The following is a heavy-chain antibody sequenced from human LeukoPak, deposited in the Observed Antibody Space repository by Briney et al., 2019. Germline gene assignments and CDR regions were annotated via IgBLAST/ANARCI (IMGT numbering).Heavy chain of an antibody. D-gene: IGHD5-24*01. CDR3: ASHVLEMATIEDAASKFDY. Sequence: ASVKVSCKASGGTFSSYAISWVRQAPGQGLEWMGRIIPIFGTANYAQKFQGRVTITTDESTSTAYMELSSLRSEDTAVYYCASHVLEMATIEDAASKFDYWGQGTLVTVSS. CDR1: GGTFSSYA. CDR2: IIPIFGTA. J-gene: IGHJ4*02. V-gene: IGHV1-69*05.